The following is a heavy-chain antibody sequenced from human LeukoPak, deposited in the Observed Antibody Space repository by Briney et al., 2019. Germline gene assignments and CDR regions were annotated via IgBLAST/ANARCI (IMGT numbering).Heavy chain of an antibody. V-gene: IGHV1-18*01. Sequence: GASVKVSCKASGYTFTSYGISWVRQAPGQGLEWMGWISAYNGNTNYAQKLQGRVTMTTDTSTSTAYMELRGLRSDDTAVYYCARKGSITIFGVVTPANWFDPWGQGTLVTVSS. CDR3: ARKGSITIFGVVTPANWFDP. CDR2: ISAYNGNT. J-gene: IGHJ5*02. CDR1: GYTFTSYG. D-gene: IGHD3-3*01.